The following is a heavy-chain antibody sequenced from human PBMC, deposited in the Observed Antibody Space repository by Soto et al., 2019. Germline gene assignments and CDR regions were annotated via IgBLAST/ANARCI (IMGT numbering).Heavy chain of an antibody. J-gene: IGHJ4*02. CDR1: GFTFTSNS. CDR2: ITSSSSTI. CDR3: ARGRVGTAYFDY. D-gene: IGHD2-21*02. V-gene: IGHV3-48*02. Sequence: EVQLVESGGGLVQPGGSLRLSCAASGFTFTSNSMNWVRQAPGKGLEWISYITSSSSTIYYADSVKGRFTISRDNAKNSLYLQMNSLRDDDTAVDYCARGRVGTAYFDYWGQGALVTVSS.